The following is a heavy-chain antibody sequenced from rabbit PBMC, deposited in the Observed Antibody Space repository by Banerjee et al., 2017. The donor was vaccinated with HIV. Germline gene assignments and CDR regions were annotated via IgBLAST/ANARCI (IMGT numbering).Heavy chain of an antibody. J-gene: IGHJ4*01. CDR3: ARLDVGYPGYDL. CDR2: IYNGDGST. V-gene: IGHV1S40*01. D-gene: IGHD7-1*01. Sequence: QSLEESGGDLVKPGASLTLTCTASGFSFSSTYYMCWVRQAPGKGLEWIACIYNGDGSTWYASWAKGRFTISKTSSTTVTLQMTSLTAADTATYFCARLDVGYPGYDLWGPGTLVTVS. CDR1: GFSFSSTYY.